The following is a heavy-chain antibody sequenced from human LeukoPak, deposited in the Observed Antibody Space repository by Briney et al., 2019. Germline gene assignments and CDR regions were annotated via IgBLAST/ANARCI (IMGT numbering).Heavy chain of an antibody. CDR2: INTNTGNP. V-gene: IGHV7-4-1*02. J-gene: IGHJ3*02. D-gene: IGHD1-26*01. Sequence: GASVKVSCKASGGTFSSYAFSWVRQAPGQGLEWMGWINTNTGNPTYAQGFTGRFVFSLDTSVSTAYLQISSLKAEDTAVYYCARVRSMGATARTVYAFDIWGRGTMVTVSS. CDR3: ARVRSMGATARTVYAFDI. CDR1: GGTFSSYA.